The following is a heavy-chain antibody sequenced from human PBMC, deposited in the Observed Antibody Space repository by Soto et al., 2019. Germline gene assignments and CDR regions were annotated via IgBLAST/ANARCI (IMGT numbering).Heavy chain of an antibody. CDR1: GGSFSNYY. D-gene: IGHD1-20*01. CDR3: SRGADAYKGGRS. Sequence: QVQLQQWGAGLLKPSETLSLTCAVYGGSFSNYYLTWIRQPPGKGLEWIGEVHPSGNTNYNPSLRSRLSISHGTSTNQFSLRLTSVTAADTGVYYCSRGADAYKGGRSWGQGTQVTVSS. J-gene: IGHJ4*02. V-gene: IGHV4-34*02. CDR2: VHPSGNT.